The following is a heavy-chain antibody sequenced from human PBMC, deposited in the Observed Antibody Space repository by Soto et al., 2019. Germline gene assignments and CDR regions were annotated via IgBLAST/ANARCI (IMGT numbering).Heavy chain of an antibody. CDR2: IWSDGSNK. D-gene: IGHD2-2*02. CDR3: ARGGYCSSTSCYTQGGGVERRLYYYYYGMDV. J-gene: IGHJ6*02. Sequence: QVQLVESGRGVVQPGRSLRLSCAASGFTFSNYGMHWVRQAPGKGLEWVAVIWSDGSNKYYADSVKGRFTISRDNSKNTLYLQMNSVRAEDTAVYYCARGGYCSSTSCYTQGGGVERRLYYYYYGMDVWGQGTTLTVSS. CDR1: GFTFSNYG. V-gene: IGHV3-33*01.